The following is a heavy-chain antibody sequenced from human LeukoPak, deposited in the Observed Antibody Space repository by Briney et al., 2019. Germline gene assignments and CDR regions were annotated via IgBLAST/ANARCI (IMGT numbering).Heavy chain of an antibody. CDR1: GGTFSSYA. CDR2: IIPIFGTA. J-gene: IGHJ4*02. D-gene: IGHD3-22*01. Sequence: SVKVSCKASGGTFSSYAISWVRQAPGQGLEWMGGIIPIFGTANYAQKFQGRVTITADESTSTAYMELSSLRSEDTAVYYCARDPPSPTSSGYYSDYWGQGTLVTVSS. V-gene: IGHV1-69*13. CDR3: ARDPPSPTSSGYYSDY.